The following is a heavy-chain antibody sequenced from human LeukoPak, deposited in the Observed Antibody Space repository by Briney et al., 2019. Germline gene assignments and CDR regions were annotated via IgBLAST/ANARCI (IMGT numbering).Heavy chain of an antibody. V-gene: IGHV1-69*13. CDR2: IIPIFTTA. CDR1: VYTFTIYY. CDR3: ARGEVATGPDYYYCFGMDV. D-gene: IGHD5-24*01. J-gene: IGHJ6*02. Sequence: ASVSVSFTASVYTFTIYYMHWVWQAPGQGHEWMGGIIPIFTTAKYAQKFHGRVTITADESTSTAYMELSSLRSEDTAVYYCARGEVATGPDYYYCFGMDVCGQGTTVTVSS.